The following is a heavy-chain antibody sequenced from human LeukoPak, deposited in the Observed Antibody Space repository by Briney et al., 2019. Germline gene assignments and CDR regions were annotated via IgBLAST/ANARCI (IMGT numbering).Heavy chain of an antibody. CDR3: ARGNSYMDV. J-gene: IGHJ6*03. V-gene: IGHV3-48*01. CDR1: GFAVSSNY. Sequence: GGSLRLSCAASGFAVSSNYMSWVRQAPGKGLEWVSYISSSSGTIYYADSVKGRFTISRDNAKNSLYLQMNSLRAEDTAVYSCARGNSYMDVWGKGTTVTVSS. CDR2: ISSSSGTI.